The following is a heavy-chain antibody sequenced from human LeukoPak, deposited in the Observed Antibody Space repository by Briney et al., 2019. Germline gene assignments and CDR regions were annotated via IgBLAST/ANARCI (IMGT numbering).Heavy chain of an antibody. CDR3: ARDESLVVTTSGYFDY. CDR1: GGTFSSYA. V-gene: IGHV1-69*05. D-gene: IGHD3-22*01. J-gene: IGHJ4*02. CDR2: IIPIFGTA. Sequence: ASVKVSCKASGGTFSSYAISWVRQAPGQGLEWMGGIIPIFGTANYAQKFQGRVTMTTDTSTSTAYMELRSLRSDDTAVYYCARDESLVVTTSGYFDYWGQGTLVTVSS.